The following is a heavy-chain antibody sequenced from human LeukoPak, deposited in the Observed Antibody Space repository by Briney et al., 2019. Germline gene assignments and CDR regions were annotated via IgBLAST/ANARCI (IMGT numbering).Heavy chain of an antibody. CDR3: AREIGSGSYYNGLFDY. D-gene: IGHD3-10*01. CDR1: GFPFSSYS. J-gene: IGHJ4*02. Sequence: PGGSLRLSCAASGFPFSSYSMNWVRQAPGKGLEGVSSISSSSSYKYYADSVKGRFTISRDNAKNSLYLQMNSLRAEDTAVYYCAREIGSGSYYNGLFDYWGQGTLVTVSS. CDR2: ISSSSSYK. V-gene: IGHV3-21*01.